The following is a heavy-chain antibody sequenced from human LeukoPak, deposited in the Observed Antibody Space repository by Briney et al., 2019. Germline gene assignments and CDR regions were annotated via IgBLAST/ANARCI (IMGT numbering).Heavy chain of an antibody. J-gene: IGHJ4*02. D-gene: IGHD6-25*01. CDR2: IYYSGST. Sequence: SETLSLTCAVYGGSFSGYYWSWIRQPPGKGLEWIGYIYYSGSTNYNPSLKSRVTISVDTSKNQFSLKLSSVTAADTAVYYCARHDEKRLVGHFDYWGQGTLVTVSS. CDR3: ARHDEKRLVGHFDY. CDR1: GGSFSGYY. V-gene: IGHV4-59*08.